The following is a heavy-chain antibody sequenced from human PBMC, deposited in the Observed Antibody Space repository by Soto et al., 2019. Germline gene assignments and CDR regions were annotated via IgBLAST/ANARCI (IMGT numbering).Heavy chain of an antibody. Sequence: QLQLQESGPGLVKPSETLSLTCTVSGGSISSSSYYWGWIRQPPGKGLEWIGSIYYSGSTYYNPSLKSRVTISVDTSKNQFSLKLSSVTAADTAVYYCARRGGSDTATEYYFDYWGQGTLVTVSS. CDR1: GGSISSSSYY. CDR2: IYYSGST. J-gene: IGHJ4*02. D-gene: IGHD3-16*01. V-gene: IGHV4-39*01. CDR3: ARRGGSDTATEYYFDY.